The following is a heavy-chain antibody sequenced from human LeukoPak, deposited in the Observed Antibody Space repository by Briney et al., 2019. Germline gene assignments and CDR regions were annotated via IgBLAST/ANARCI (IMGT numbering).Heavy chain of an antibody. J-gene: IGHJ4*02. D-gene: IGHD6-13*01. CDR2: IYYSGST. CDR1: LGSISTTNYY. CDR3: AGSSSWYLTLDY. Sequence: SETLSLTCTVSLGSISTTNYYWAWIRQPPGKGLECIGTIYYSGSTYHNPSLKSRLTISVDTSKNQFSLKLSSVTAADTAVYYCAGSSSWYLTLDYWGQGTLVTVSS. V-gene: IGHV4-39*07.